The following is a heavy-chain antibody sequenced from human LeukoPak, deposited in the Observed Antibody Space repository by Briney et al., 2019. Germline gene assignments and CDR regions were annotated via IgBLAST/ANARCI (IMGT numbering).Heavy chain of an antibody. J-gene: IGHJ4*02. CDR2: INWNGGST. CDR3: ARGLRSSGWYGQKNYFDY. D-gene: IGHD6-19*01. Sequence: GGSLRLSCAASGFTFDDYGMSWVRQAPGKGLEWVSGINWNGGSTGYADSVKGRFTISRDNAKNSLYLQMNSLRAEDTALYYCARGLRSSGWYGQKNYFDYWGQGTLVTVSS. V-gene: IGHV3-20*04. CDR1: GFTFDDYG.